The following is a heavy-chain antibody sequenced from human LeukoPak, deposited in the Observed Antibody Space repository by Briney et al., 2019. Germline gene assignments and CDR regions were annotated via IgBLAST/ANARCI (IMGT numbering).Heavy chain of an antibody. V-gene: IGHV5-51*01. CDR1: GYSFTNYW. CDR3: ARQAWGDGYAGDAFDI. CDR2: IYPADSDT. J-gene: IGHJ3*02. Sequence: GESLKISCKGSGYSFTNYWIGWVRQMPGKGLEWMGIIYPADSDTRYSPSFQDQVTISADKSISTAYLQWRRLKASDTAMYYCARQAWGDGYAGDAFDIWGQGTMVTVSS. D-gene: IGHD5-24*01.